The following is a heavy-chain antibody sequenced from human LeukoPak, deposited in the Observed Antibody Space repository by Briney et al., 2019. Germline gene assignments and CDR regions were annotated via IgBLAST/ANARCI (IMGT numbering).Heavy chain of an antibody. J-gene: IGHJ4*02. V-gene: IGHV3-74*01. D-gene: IGHD6-13*01. Sequence: QPGGSLRLSCAASGFTFSSYWMHWVRQAPGKGPVWVSRINSDGSSTSYADSVKGRFTISRDSAKNTLYLQMNSLRAEDTAVYYCASRGIAAAPGWGQGTLVTVSS. CDR3: ASRGIAAAPG. CDR2: INSDGSST. CDR1: GFTFSSYW.